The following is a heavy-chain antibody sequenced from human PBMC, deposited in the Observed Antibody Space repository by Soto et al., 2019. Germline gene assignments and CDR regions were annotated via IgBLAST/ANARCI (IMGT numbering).Heavy chain of an antibody. CDR2: ISPSGTYI. J-gene: IGHJ3*02. CDR1: GFSFSSYT. Sequence: GGSLRLSCAASGFSFSSYTLNWVRQAPGKGLEWVSSISPSGTYIYYADSGKGRFTISRDNAKNSLYLQMSSLRGEDTAVYYCARAFGDYDDFDIWGQGTMVTVSS. CDR3: ARAFGDYDDFDI. V-gene: IGHV3-21*01. D-gene: IGHD4-17*01.